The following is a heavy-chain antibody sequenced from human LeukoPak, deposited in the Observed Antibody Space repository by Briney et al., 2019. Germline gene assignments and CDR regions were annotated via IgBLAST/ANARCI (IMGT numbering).Heavy chain of an antibody. J-gene: IGHJ4*02. CDR2: ISSSSSYI. CDR1: GFTFSSYS. V-gene: IGHV3-21*01. D-gene: IGHD1-26*01. CDR3: ARVGGGGGSSRQDFDY. Sequence: GSPRLSCAASGFTFSSYSMSWVRQAPGKGLEWVSSISSSSSYIYYADSVKGRFTISRDNAENSLYLQMNSLRAEDTAVYYCARVGGGGGSSRQDFDYWGQGTLVTVSS.